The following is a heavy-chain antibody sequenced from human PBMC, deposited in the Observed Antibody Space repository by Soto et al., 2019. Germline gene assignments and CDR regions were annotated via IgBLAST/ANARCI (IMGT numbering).Heavy chain of an antibody. CDR1: GGSITNNY. D-gene: IGHD3-10*01. CDR3: ARDGYYGMYYFAY. CDR2: VYYSGST. J-gene: IGHJ4*02. Sequence: SETLSLTCTVSGGSITNNYWSWLRQPPGKGLEWIGYVYYSGSTNYNPSLKSRVTISIDTSKTQFSLKLSSVTAADTAMYFCARDGYYGMYYFAYWGQGTRVTVSS. V-gene: IGHV4-59*12.